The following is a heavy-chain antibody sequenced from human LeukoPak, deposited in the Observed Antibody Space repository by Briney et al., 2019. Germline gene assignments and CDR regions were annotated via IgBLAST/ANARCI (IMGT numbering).Heavy chain of an antibody. D-gene: IGHD1-26*01. CDR3: ARASGSYFDY. V-gene: IGHV3-48*03. Sequence: GGSLRLSCAASGFTFSSYEMNWVRQAPGKGLEWVSCISTSGSTIYYADSVKGRFTISRDNARNSLFLQMNSLGAEDTAVYYCARASGSYFDYWGQGTLVTVSS. J-gene: IGHJ4*02. CDR1: GFTFSSYE. CDR2: ISTSGSTI.